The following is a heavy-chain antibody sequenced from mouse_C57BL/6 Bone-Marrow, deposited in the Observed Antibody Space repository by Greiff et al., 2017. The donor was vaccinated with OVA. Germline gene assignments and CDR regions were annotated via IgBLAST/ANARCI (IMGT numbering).Heavy chain of an antibody. Sequence: QVQLKQPGAELVMPGASVKLSCKASGYTFTSYWMHWVKQRPGQGLEWIGEIDPSDSYTNYNQKFKGKSTLTVDKSSSTAYMQLSSLTSEDSAVYYCASELGLYYFDYWGQGTTLTVSS. CDR1: GYTFTSYW. J-gene: IGHJ2*01. CDR2: IDPSDSYT. CDR3: ASELGLYYFDY. V-gene: IGHV1-69*01. D-gene: IGHD4-1*01.